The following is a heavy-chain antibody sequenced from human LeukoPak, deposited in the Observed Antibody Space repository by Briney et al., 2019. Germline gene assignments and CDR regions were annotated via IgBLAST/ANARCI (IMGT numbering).Heavy chain of an antibody. V-gene: IGHV3-21*01. D-gene: IGHD3-3*01. Sequence: GGSLRLSCAASGFTFSSYSMNWVRQAPGKGLEWVSSISSSSSYIYYADSVKGRFTISRDNAKNALYLQMNSLRAEDTAVYYCARDGAWAIFGVVSRNDAFDMWGQGTMVTVSS. CDR3: ARDGAWAIFGVVSRNDAFDM. CDR1: GFTFSSYS. J-gene: IGHJ3*02. CDR2: ISSSSSYI.